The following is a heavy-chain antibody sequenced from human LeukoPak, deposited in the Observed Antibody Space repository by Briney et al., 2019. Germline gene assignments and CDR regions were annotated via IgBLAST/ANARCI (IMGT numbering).Heavy chain of an antibody. D-gene: IGHD6-19*01. J-gene: IGHJ4*02. V-gene: IGHV3-21*01. CDR3: ARDVYSSGWD. CDR2: ISISSSYI. CDR1: GFTFSTYT. Sequence: GWSLRLSCAASGFTFSTYTMNWVRQAPGKGLEWVSFISISSSYIYYADSVKGRFTISRDNAKNSLYLQMNSLRAEDTAVYYCARDVYSSGWDWGQGTLVTVSS.